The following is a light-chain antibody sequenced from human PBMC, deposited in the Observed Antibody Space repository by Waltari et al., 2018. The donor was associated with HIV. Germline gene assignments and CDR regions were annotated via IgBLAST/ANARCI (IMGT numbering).Light chain of an antibody. CDR1: TSNIGADYD. Sequence: QSVLTQPPSVSGAPGQRVTISCTGSTSNIGADYDVHWYQQIPGTAPKLLISGNKNRPSGVPDRFSASKSGTSASLTITGLQAEDEADYYCSSYTSSNTVVFGGGTKLTVL. CDR2: GNK. CDR3: SSYTSSNTVV. V-gene: IGLV1-40*01. J-gene: IGLJ2*01.